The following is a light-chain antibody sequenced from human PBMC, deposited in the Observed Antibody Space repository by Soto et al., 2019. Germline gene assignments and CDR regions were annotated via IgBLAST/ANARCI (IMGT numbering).Light chain of an antibody. CDR1: TTDLGAYDY. CDR3: SSYTISSTVV. V-gene: IGLV2-14*01. Sequence: QSVLTQPASVSGSPGQSITISCTGSTTDLGAYDYVSWYQQHPGQVPKLMLFEVTNRPSGVSDRFSGSKSGNTASLTISGLQAEDEGDYYCSSYTISSTVVFGGGTKLTVL. J-gene: IGLJ2*01. CDR2: EVT.